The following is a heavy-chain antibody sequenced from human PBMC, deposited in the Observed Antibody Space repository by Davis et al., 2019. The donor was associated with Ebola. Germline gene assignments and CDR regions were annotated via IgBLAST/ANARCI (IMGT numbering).Heavy chain of an antibody. CDR3: ARSGFLEWLSRGPFDY. CDR1: GFTVSSNY. CDR2: IYSGGST. D-gene: IGHD3-3*01. V-gene: IGHV3-53*01. Sequence: GESLKISCAASGFTVSSNYMSWVRQAPGKGLEWVSVIYSGGSTYYADSVKGRFTISRDNSKNTLYLQMNSLRAEDTAVYYCARSGFLEWLSRGPFDYWGQGTLVTVSS. J-gene: IGHJ4*02.